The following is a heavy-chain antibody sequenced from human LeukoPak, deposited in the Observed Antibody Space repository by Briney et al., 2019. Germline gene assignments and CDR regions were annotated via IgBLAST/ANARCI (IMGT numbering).Heavy chain of an antibody. CDR3: ARGPWSRRKTFDLDY. J-gene: IGHJ4*02. V-gene: IGHV7-4-1*02. D-gene: IGHD3-16*01. Sequence: ASVKVSCKASGYTFTSYAMNWVRQAPGQGLEWMGWINTNTGNPTYAQGFTGRFVFSLDTSVSTAYLQISSLKAEDTAVYYCARGPWSRRKTFDLDYWGQGTPVTVSS. CDR1: GYTFTSYA. CDR2: INTNTGNP.